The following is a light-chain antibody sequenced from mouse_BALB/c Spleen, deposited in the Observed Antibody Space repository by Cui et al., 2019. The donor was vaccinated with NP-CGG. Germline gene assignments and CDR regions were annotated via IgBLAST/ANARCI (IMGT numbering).Light chain of an antibody. CDR1: TGAVTTSNY. V-gene: IGLV1*01. Sequence: QAVVTQESARTTSPGETVTLTCRSSTGAVTTSNYANWVQEKPDHLFTGLIGGTNNRTPGVPARFSGSLIGDKAALTITVAQTEDEAIYFCALWYSNHWVFGGGTKLTVL. CDR3: ALWYSNHWV. J-gene: IGLJ1*01. CDR2: GTN.